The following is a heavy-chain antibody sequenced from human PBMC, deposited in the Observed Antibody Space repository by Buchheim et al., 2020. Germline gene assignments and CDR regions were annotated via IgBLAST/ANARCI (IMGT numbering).Heavy chain of an antibody. Sequence: EVQLVESGGGLVQPGGSLRHSCAASGFTVSSNYMSWVRQAPGKGLEWVSVIYSGGSTYYADSVKGRYTISRDNSKNTLYLQMNSLRAENTAVYYCARDSVGTYYYYYGMDVWGQGTT. CDR2: IYSGGST. CDR1: GFTVSSNY. D-gene: IGHD2-15*01. CDR3: ARDSVGTYYYYYGMDV. V-gene: IGHV3-66*01. J-gene: IGHJ6*02.